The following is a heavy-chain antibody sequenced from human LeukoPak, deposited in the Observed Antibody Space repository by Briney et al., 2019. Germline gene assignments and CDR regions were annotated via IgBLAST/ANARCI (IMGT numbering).Heavy chain of an antibody. V-gene: IGHV3-7*01. D-gene: IGHD1-7*01. CDR3: AREEDWNYEDY. J-gene: IGHJ4*02. Sequence: PGGSLRLSCAASGFTFSNYWMSWVRQAPGKGLEWVANIKQDGSEKYYVDSVKGRFTISRDNAKNSLYLQMNSLRAEDTAVYYCAREEDWNYEDYWAQETRVPVPS. CDR2: IKQDGSEK. CDR1: GFTFSNYW.